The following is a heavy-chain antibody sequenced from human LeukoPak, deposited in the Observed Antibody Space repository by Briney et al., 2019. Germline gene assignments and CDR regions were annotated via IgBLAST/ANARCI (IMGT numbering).Heavy chain of an antibody. D-gene: IGHD3-22*01. J-gene: IGHJ3*02. CDR1: GGSISSYY. CDR3: ARPADSSGPPDAFDI. CDR2: IYYSGST. V-gene: IGHV4-59*08. Sequence: SETLSLTCTVSGGSISSYYWSWIRQPPGKGLEWIGYIYYSGSTNYNPSLKSRVTISVDTSKNQFSLKLSSVTAADTAVYYCARPADSSGPPDAFDIWGQGTMVTVSS.